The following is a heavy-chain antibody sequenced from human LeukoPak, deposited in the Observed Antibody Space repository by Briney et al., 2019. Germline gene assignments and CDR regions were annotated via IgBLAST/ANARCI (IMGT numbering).Heavy chain of an antibody. CDR2: ISSNGGST. CDR3: ARSDYDSYYMDV. J-gene: IGHJ6*03. Sequence: PGGSLRLSCAASGFTFSSYAMHWVRQAPGKGLEYVSAISSNGGSTYCANSVKGRFTISRDNSKNTLYLQMGSLRAEDMAVYYCARSDYDSYYMDVWGKGTTVTVSS. D-gene: IGHD3-3*01. CDR1: GFTFSSYA. V-gene: IGHV3-64*01.